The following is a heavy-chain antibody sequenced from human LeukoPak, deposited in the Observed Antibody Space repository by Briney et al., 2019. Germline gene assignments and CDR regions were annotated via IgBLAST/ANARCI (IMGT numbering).Heavy chain of an antibody. D-gene: IGHD3-16*02. CDR1: GGSISSYY. J-gene: IGHJ4*02. CDR2: IYYSGST. V-gene: IGHV4-59*08. CDR3: ARHSKVWGSYPGPAPFDY. Sequence: SETLSLTCTVSGGSISSYYWSWIRQPPGKGLEWIGYIYYSGSTNYNPSLKSRVTISVDTSKNQFSPKLSSVTAADTAVYYCARHSKVWGSYPGPAPFDYWGQGTLVTVSS.